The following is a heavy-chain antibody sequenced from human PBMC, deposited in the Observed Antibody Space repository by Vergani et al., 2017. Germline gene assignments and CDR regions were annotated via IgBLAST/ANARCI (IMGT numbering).Heavy chain of an antibody. CDR3: AIQNMVRGVIEACYYYCMDV. J-gene: IGHJ6*02. Sequence: EVQLVQTGAEVKKPGAFLTISSKGSGYSFTSYWIGWVRQMPGKSLERKGIIYTGDSDTRYSPSFQGQVTISADKSVSTVYLQWSSLKASDTAVYYCAIQNMVRGVIEACYYYCMDVWGQGTMVTVSS. V-gene: IGHV5-51*01. D-gene: IGHD3-10*01. CDR1: GYSFTSYW. CDR2: IYTGDSDT.